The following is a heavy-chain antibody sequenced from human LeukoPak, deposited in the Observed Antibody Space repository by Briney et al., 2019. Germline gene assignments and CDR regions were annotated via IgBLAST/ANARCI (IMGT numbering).Heavy chain of an antibody. CDR3: ARGHVGISYCSGGSCSRRIPIWFDP. J-gene: IGHJ5*02. D-gene: IGHD2-15*01. CDR2: TYYKSKWYN. Sequence: SQTLSLTCAISGDSVSSNSATWNWIRQSPSRGLEWLGRTYYKSKWYNDYAVSVKSRITINSDTSKNQFSLQLSSVTPEDTAVYYCARGHVGISYCSGGSCSRRIPIWFDPWGQGTLVTVSS. CDR1: GDSVSSNSAT. V-gene: IGHV6-1*01.